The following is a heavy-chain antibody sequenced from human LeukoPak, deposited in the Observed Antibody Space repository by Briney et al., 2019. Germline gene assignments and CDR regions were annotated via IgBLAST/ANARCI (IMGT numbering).Heavy chain of an antibody. V-gene: IGHV3-7*01. D-gene: IGHD3-10*01. CDR1: GFTFSIHW. CDR2: IKYDGSDK. Sequence: GGSLRLSCAASGFTFSIHWTTWVRQAPGKGLEWVANIKYDGSDKYYVDSVKSRFTISRNNAKNSLYLQMHSLRAEDAAVYDCVRWGSGNYYRGFDYWGQGTQVTVSS. J-gene: IGHJ4*02. CDR3: VRWGSGNYYRGFDY.